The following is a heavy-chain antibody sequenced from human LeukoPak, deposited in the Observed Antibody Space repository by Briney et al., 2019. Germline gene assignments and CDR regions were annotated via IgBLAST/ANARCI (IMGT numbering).Heavy chain of an antibody. Sequence: ASVKVSCKASGYTFTGYYMHWVRQAPGQGPEWMGRINPNSGGTNYAQKFQGRVTMTRDTSISTAYMELSRLRSDDTAVYYCARDFERFDSSGYYSHFDYWGQGTLVTVSS. V-gene: IGHV1-2*06. CDR1: GYTFTGYY. CDR3: ARDFERFDSSGYYSHFDY. D-gene: IGHD3-22*01. CDR2: INPNSGGT. J-gene: IGHJ4*02.